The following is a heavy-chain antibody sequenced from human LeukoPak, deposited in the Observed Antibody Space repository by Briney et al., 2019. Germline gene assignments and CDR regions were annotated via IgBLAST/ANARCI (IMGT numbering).Heavy chain of an antibody. CDR1: GFTFSDYG. J-gene: IGHJ4*02. CDR2: ISYHGRDI. D-gene: IGHD3-22*01. CDR3: AKGQDTSGYSGFDY. Sequence: GGSLRLSCAASGFTFSDYGMHWVRQAPGKGLEWVAVISYHGRDIYYQDSVKGRFTISRDNSKNTLYLQINSLRPEVTAVFYCAKGQDTSGYSGFDYWGQGTLVTVSS. V-gene: IGHV3-30*18.